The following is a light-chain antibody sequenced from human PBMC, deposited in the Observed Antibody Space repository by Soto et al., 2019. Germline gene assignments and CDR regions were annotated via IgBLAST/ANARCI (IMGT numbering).Light chain of an antibody. CDR1: SSNIGRNS. V-gene: IGLV1-47*01. J-gene: IGLJ2*01. CDR3: ATWDDTLSAVV. Sequence: QSALTQPPSASGTPGQRVTISCSGSSSNIGRNSVHWYQHLPGAAPKLLIHTDGQRPSGVPDRFSGSKSGTSASLAVSGLRSDDEGDYYCATWDDTLSAVVFGGGTKLTVL. CDR2: TDG.